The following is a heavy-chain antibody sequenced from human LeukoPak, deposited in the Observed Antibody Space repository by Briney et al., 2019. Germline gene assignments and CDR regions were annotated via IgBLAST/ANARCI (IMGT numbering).Heavy chain of an antibody. CDR3: AKSGYCSGGSCYDYFQH. CDR1: GFTFRSYG. CDR2: IRYDGSNK. V-gene: IGHV3-30*02. Sequence: PGGSLRLSCAASGFTFRSYGMHWVRQAPGKGLEWVAFIRYDGSNKYYADSVKGRFTISRDNSKNTLYLQMNSLRAEDTAVYYCAKSGYCSGGSCYDYFQHWGQGTLVTVSS. D-gene: IGHD2-15*01. J-gene: IGHJ1*01.